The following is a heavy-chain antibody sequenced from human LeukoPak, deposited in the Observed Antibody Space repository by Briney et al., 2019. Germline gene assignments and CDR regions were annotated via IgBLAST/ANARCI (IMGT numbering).Heavy chain of an antibody. V-gene: IGHV3-13*01. CDR1: GFTFSSYD. CDR2: IGTAGDT. Sequence: SGGSLRLSCAASGFTFSSYDMYRVRQVTGKGLEWVSKIGTAGDTYYAGSVKGRFTISRENVKTSLYLQMNSLRAGDTAVYYCARSRNSDYVSALDYWGQGTLVTVST. D-gene: IGHD3-16*01. J-gene: IGHJ4*02. CDR3: ARSRNSDYVSALDY.